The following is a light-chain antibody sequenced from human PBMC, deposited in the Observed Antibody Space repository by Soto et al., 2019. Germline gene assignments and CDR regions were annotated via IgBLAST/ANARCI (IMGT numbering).Light chain of an antibody. V-gene: IGLV2-14*01. J-gene: IGLJ2*01. Sequence: QSAPTQPASVSGSPGQSITISCTGTSSDVGGYNYVSWYQQHPDKAPKLMIYDVSNRPSGVSNRFSGSKSGNTASLTISGLQAEDEADYYSSSYTSTRTGVFGGGTKVTVL. CDR1: SSDVGGYNY. CDR3: SSYTSTRTGV. CDR2: DVS.